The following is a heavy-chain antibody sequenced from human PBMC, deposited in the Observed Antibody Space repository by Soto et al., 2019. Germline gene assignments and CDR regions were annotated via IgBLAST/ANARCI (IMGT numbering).Heavy chain of an antibody. CDR3: VREIGGAAAGSYYYYYYGMDV. CDR1: GFTFSSYW. D-gene: IGHD6-13*01. V-gene: IGHV3-7*03. J-gene: IGHJ6*02. CDR2: IKQDGSEK. Sequence: GGSLRLSCAASGFTFSSYWMSWVRQAPGKGLEWVANIKQDGSEKYYVDSVKGRFTISRDNAKNSLYLQMNSLRAEDTAVYYCVREIGGAAAGSYYYYYYGMDVWGQVTTVTVS.